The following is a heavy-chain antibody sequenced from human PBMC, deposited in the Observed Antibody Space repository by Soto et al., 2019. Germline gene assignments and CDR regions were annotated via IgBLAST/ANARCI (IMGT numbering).Heavy chain of an antibody. D-gene: IGHD1-7*01. CDR2: GST. Sequence: GSTYYNPSLKSRVTISVDTSKNQFPLKLSSVTAADTAVYYCARDGTTDAFDIWGQGTMVTVSS. V-gene: IGHV4-31*02. J-gene: IGHJ3*02. CDR3: ARDGTTDAFDI.